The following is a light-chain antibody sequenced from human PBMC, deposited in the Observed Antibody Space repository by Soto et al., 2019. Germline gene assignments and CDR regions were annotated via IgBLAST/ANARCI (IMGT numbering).Light chain of an antibody. CDR1: QTVSSSF. Sequence: EIVLTQSPGTLSLSPVEIATLSCSASQTVSSSFLAWYQQTPGQAPRLLIYAASSRATGIPDRFSGSGSGTDFTLTISRLEPEDFAVYYCQQYGNSPQTFGQGTKVDIK. J-gene: IGKJ1*01. CDR2: AAS. V-gene: IGKV3-20*01. CDR3: QQYGNSPQT.